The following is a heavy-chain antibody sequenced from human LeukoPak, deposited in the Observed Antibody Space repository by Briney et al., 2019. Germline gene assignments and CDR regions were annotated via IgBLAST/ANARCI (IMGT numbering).Heavy chain of an antibody. J-gene: IGHJ5*02. CDR1: GVTFSSYW. D-gene: IGHD1-14*01. Sequence: GGSLRLSCAASGVTFSSYWMSWGRQGPGKGLEWVANIKQDGSEKYYVDSVKGRFTISRDNAKNSLYLQMNSLRAEDTAVYYCARATVPEYAWGQGTLVTVSS. V-gene: IGHV3-7*01. CDR2: IKQDGSEK. CDR3: ARATVPEYA.